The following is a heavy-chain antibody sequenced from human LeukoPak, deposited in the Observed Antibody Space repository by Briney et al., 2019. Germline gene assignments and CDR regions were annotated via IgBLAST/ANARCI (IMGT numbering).Heavy chain of an antibody. J-gene: IGHJ4*02. Sequence: PGGSLRLSCAASGFTFSGYAMSWVRQAPGKGLEWVSAIGGSGVNTYYADSAKGRFTISRDNSKNTLYLQMNSLRAEDTAVYYCASDSPGGYFNYWGQGTLVTVSS. D-gene: IGHD2-21*01. CDR2: IGGSGVNT. V-gene: IGHV3-23*01. CDR1: GFTFSGYA. CDR3: ASDSPGGYFNY.